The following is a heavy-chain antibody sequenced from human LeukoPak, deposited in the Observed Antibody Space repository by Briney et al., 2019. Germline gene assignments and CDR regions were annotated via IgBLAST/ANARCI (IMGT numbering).Heavy chain of an antibody. J-gene: IGHJ4*02. V-gene: IGHV3-33*01. CDR3: ARDCRGGSCYYFDY. CDR1: GFTFSSYG. D-gene: IGHD2-15*01. CDR2: IWYDGSSK. Sequence: PGRSLRLSCAASGFTFSSYGIHWVRQAPGKGLEWVAVIWYDGSSKYYADSVKGRFTISRDNSKNTLFLQMNSLRAEDTAVHYCARDCRGGSCYYFDYWGQGTLVTVSS.